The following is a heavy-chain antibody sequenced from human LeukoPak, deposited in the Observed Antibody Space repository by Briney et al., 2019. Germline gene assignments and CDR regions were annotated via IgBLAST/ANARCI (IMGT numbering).Heavy chain of an antibody. Sequence: GGSLRLSCAASGFTFDDYAMHWVRQAPGKGLEWVSLISWDGGSTYHADSVKGRFTISRDNSKNSLYLQMNSLRAEDTALYYCAKDAHSSSFGYFDYWGQGTLVTVSS. V-gene: IGHV3-43D*03. CDR3: AKDAHSSSFGYFDY. D-gene: IGHD6-13*01. J-gene: IGHJ4*02. CDR1: GFTFDDYA. CDR2: ISWDGGST.